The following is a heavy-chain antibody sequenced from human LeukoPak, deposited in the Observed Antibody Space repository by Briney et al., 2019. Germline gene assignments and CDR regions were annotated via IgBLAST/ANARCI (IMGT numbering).Heavy chain of an antibody. CDR1: GFTFSSYT. J-gene: IGHJ4*02. D-gene: IGHD7-27*01. CDR2: ITTSDGNT. Sequence: GGSLRLSCAASGFTFSSYTMSWVRQAPGKGLEWVSTITTSDGNTYYADSVKGRLTVSRDNSKNTLYLQMNSLRAEDTAVYYCAKDGGLWVSAHWGDSWGRGTLVTVSS. CDR3: AKDGGLWVSAHWGDS. V-gene: IGHV3-23*01.